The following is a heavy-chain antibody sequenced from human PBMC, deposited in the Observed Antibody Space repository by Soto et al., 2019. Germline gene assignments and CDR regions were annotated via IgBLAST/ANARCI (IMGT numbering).Heavy chain of an antibody. CDR1: RFNFSNYS. CDR2: ISSSSSYL. V-gene: IGHV3-21*01. CDR3: ARLGYGDYFWFFAL. Sequence: EVQLVESGGGLVKPGGSLRLSCAASRFNFSNYSMNWVRQAPGKGLEWVSSISSSSSYLFYADSVKGRFTISRDNAKNSLYLQRNSLRAEDTAIYYCARLGYGDYFWFFALWGRGTLVNVSS. J-gene: IGHJ2*01. D-gene: IGHD4-17*01.